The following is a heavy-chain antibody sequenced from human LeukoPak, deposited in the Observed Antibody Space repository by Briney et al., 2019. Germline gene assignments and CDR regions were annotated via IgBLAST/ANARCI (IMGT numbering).Heavy chain of an antibody. Sequence: GGSLRLSCVASGFTFSNYAVTWVRQAPGKGLEWVSAISGSGGSTYYADSVKGRFTISRDNSKNTLYLQMNSLRAEDTAVYYCAKSPPDPNYDDSSGYFDYWGQGTLVTVSS. V-gene: IGHV3-23*01. CDR1: GFTFSNYA. D-gene: IGHD3-22*01. J-gene: IGHJ4*02. CDR2: ISGSGGST. CDR3: AKSPPDPNYDDSSGYFDY.